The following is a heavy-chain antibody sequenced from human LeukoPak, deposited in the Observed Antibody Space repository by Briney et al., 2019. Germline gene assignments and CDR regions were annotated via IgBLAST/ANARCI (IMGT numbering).Heavy chain of an antibody. CDR1: GFTFSSTT. CDR3: AKDDRGSYSNQVDS. J-gene: IGHJ4*02. V-gene: IGHV3-23*01. D-gene: IGHD3-10*01. CDR2: ITAIDGRT. Sequence: GGSLRLSCVASGFTFSSTTMGWVRQAPGRGLEWVSSITAIDGRTYYADSVKGRFTISRDNSKNTLYLQMNSLRVEDTAVYYCAKDDRGSYSNQVDSWGQGTLVTVSS.